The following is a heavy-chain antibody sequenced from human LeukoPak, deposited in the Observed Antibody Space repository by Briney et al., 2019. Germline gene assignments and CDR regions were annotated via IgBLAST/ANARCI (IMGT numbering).Heavy chain of an antibody. CDR2: IKQDGSEK. J-gene: IGHJ4*02. D-gene: IGHD5-24*01. CDR1: GFTFSSYW. V-gene: IGHV3-7*01. Sequence: PGGSLRLSCAASGFTFSSYWMSWVRQAPGKGLEWVANIKQDGSEKYYVDSVKGRFTISRDNAKNSLYLQMNSLRAEDTALYYCAREEMATIYYFDYWGQGTLVTVSS. CDR3: AREEMATIYYFDY.